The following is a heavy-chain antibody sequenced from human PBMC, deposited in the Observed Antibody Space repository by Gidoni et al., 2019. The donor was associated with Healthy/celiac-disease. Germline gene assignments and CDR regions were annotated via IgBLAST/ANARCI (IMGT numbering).Heavy chain of an antibody. Sequence: QVQLVQSGAEVKKPGSSVKVSCKASGGTFSSYAISWVRQAPGQGLEWMGGIIPIFGTANYAQKFQGRVTITADEATSTAYMELSSLRSEDTAVYYCAREAVRNYGRPNWFDPWGQGTLVTVSS. CDR2: IIPIFGTA. V-gene: IGHV1-69*01. CDR1: GGTFSSYA. D-gene: IGHD4-4*01. CDR3: AREAVRNYGRPNWFDP. J-gene: IGHJ5*02.